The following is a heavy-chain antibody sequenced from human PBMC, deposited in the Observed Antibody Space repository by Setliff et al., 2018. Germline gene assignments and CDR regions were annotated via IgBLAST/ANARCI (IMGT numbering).Heavy chain of an antibody. CDR1: GFTFSSYR. D-gene: IGHD6-25*01. CDR3: ARDSGYFDY. V-gene: IGHV3-53*01. J-gene: IGHJ4*02. CDR2: IYSGGST. Sequence: PGGSLRLSCAASGFTFSSYRMLWVRQAPGKGLEWVSVIYSGGSTYYADSVKGRFTISRDNSKNTLYLQMNSLRAEDTAVYYCARDSGYFDYWGQGTLVTVSS.